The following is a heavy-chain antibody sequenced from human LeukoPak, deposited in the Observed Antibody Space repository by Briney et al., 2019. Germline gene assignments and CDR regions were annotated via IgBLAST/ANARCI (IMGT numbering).Heavy chain of an antibody. CDR1: GFPFGDYS. J-gene: IGHJ4*02. D-gene: IGHD3-10*01. CDR2: IRGETYGGTT. CDR3: AREKIPGLFGVLF. Sequence: GGSLRLSCTASGFPFGDYSMIWVRQAPGKGLEWVGSIRGETYGGTTEYAASVKGRLILSRDDSKSIAYLQLSSLKTEDTAVYYCAREKIPGLFGVLFWGQGTLVTVSS. V-gene: IGHV3-49*04.